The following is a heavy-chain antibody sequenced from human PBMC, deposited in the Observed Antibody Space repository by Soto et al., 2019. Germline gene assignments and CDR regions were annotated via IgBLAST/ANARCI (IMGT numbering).Heavy chain of an antibody. CDR2: MYLGGSF. V-gene: IGHV4-59*08. CDR3: ARHGGSYSFDY. D-gene: IGHD1-26*01. CDR1: GASVSTGY. J-gene: IGHJ4*02. Sequence: SETLSLTCTVSGASVSTGYWSWIRQPPGRGLEWLGFMYLGGSFNYNPSLSSRVTISVDTSKNQFSLKLSSATAADTAVYYCARHGGSYSFDYWGQGTLVT.